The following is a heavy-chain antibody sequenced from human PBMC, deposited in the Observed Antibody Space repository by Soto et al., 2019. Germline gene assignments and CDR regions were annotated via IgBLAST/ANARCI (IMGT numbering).Heavy chain of an antibody. J-gene: IGHJ6*02. D-gene: IGHD3-3*01. CDR3: ARGAIFGVVTNKTYYYYYGMDV. CDR1: GGSIISYY. CDR2: IYYRVST. Sequence: SETLCLACTGSGGSIISYYWSWIRQPPGEGVDGIGYIYYRVSTNYNPSLKSRVTISVDTAKNQFSLKLSSVTAADTAVYYCARGAIFGVVTNKTYYYYYGMDVWGQGTTVTVSS. V-gene: IGHV4-59*01.